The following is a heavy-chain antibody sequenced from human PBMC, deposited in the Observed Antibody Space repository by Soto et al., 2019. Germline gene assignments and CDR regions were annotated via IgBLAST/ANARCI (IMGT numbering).Heavy chain of an antibody. CDR3: ARQGAALRDYHYGMDV. CDR1: GGTFSRYA. J-gene: IGHJ6*02. D-gene: IGHD6-25*01. V-gene: IGHV1-69*14. Sequence: QVQLVQSGAEVKKPGSSVKVSCKASGGTFSRYAISWVRQAPGQGLEWMGGIIPIFGTANYAQKFQGRVTITADKSTSTAYMELSSLRSKNTAVYYCARQGAALRDYHYGMDVWGQGTTVTVSS. CDR2: IIPIFGTA.